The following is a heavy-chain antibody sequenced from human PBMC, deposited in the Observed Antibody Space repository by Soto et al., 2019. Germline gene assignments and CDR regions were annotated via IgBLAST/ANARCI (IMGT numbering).Heavy chain of an antibody. V-gene: IGHV3-73*01. J-gene: IGHJ4*02. D-gene: IGHD3-22*01. CDR3: TRSLATMIVKLQEYYFDY. CDR1: GFTFSGSA. Sequence: LRLSCAASGFTFSGSAMHWVRQASGKGLEWVGRIRSKANSYATAYAASVKGRFTISRDDSKNTAYLQMNSLKTEDTAVYYCTRSLATMIVKLQEYYFDYWGQGTLVTVSS. CDR2: IRSKANSYAT.